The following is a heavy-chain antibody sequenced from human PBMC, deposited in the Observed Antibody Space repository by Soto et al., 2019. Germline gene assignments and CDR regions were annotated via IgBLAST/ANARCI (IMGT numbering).Heavy chain of an antibody. Sequence: SETLSLTCTVSGGSISSYYWSWIRQPPGKGLEWIGYIYYTGSTNYNPPLKSRVTISVDTSKNQFSLKVSSVTAADTAVYYCARHRDSYGYGDFDYWGQGTLVTSPQ. CDR1: GGSISSYY. CDR3: ARHRDSYGYGDFDY. D-gene: IGHD5-18*01. V-gene: IGHV4-59*08. J-gene: IGHJ4*02. CDR2: IYYTGST.